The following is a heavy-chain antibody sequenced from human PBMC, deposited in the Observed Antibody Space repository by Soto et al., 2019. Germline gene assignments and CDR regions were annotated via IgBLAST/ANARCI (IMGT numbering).Heavy chain of an antibody. Sequence: QVQLQESGPGLVKPSGTLTLTCAVSGGSISSSNWWSWVRQPPGKGLEWIGEIYHSGSTNYNPSLTSTVTISVAKSKNQFALKLSSVTAADTAVDYCARAAMGGSSWPCDYWGQGTLVTVSS. J-gene: IGHJ4*02. D-gene: IGHD6-13*01. CDR2: IYHSGST. CDR1: GGSISSSNW. CDR3: ARAAMGGSSWPCDY. V-gene: IGHV4-4*02.